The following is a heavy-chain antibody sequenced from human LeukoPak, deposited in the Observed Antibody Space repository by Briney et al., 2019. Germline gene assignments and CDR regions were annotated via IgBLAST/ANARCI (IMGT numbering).Heavy chain of an antibody. CDR2: IYYSGST. V-gene: IGHV4-30-4*01. D-gene: IGHD4-17*01. CDR1: GGSISSGDYS. Sequence: SETLSLTCTVSGGSISSGDYSWSWIRQPPGKGLEWIGHIYYSGSTYYNPSLKSRVTISVDTSKNQFSLKPSSVTAADTAVYYCAGYTVTTGGFYFDYWGQGTLVTVSS. J-gene: IGHJ4*02. CDR3: AGYTVTTGGFYFDY.